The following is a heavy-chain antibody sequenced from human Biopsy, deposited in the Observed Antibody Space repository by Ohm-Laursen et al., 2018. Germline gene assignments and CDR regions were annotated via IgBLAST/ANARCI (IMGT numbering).Heavy chain of an antibody. CDR1: GGSIISYY. J-gene: IGHJ5*02. Sequence: SDTLSLTCRVSGGSIISYYWTWIRQPPGKGLEWIGHVYNGGITNYNPSLKSRVTISKDTSKNQFSLQVNSVTAADTVVYYCARTPRDSFWSGSYKRGLWFDPWGQGTLVIVSS. CDR3: ARTPRDSFWSGSYKRGLWFDP. V-gene: IGHV4-59*07. D-gene: IGHD3-3*01. CDR2: VYNGGIT.